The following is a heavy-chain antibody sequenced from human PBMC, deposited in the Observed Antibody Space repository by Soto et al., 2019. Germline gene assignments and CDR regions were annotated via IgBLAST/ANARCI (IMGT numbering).Heavy chain of an antibody. V-gene: IGHV3-23*01. CDR1: GLTFNNYS. CDR3: ESVPDASFEH. Sequence: PGGSLRLSCAASGLTFNNYSMRWVRQAPGKGLEWVSAISGSGGSTYYADSVKGRFTISRDNSKNTLYLQMNSLRAEDTAVYYCESVPDASFEHWGQGTLVTVSS. CDR2: ISGSGGST. J-gene: IGHJ4*02. D-gene: IGHD2-2*01.